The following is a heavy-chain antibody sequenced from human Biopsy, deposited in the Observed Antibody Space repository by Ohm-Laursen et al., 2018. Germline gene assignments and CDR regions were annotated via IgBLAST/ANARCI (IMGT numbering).Heavy chain of an antibody. D-gene: IGHD6-19*01. J-gene: IGHJ3*02. CDR2: ISYSGST. CDR1: GGSISGSS. CDR3: AKHGSGWTGDDALHI. Sequence: TLSFTCSVSGGSISGSSWSWIRQAPGRGLEWVGYISYSGSTSNNPSLKSRITISVDTSKNQTSLKVTSVTAADTAVYYCAKHGSGWTGDDALHIWGQGTMVTVSS. V-gene: IGHV4-59*08.